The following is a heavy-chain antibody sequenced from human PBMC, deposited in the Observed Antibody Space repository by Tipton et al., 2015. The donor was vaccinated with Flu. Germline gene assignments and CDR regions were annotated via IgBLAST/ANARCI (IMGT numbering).Heavy chain of an antibody. D-gene: IGHD6-13*01. CDR2: IKEDGSEK. Sequence: GSLRLSCAAPEFTFSSYWMHWVRQAPGKGLEWVANIKEDGSEKYYVDSVKGRFSISRDNAKKSVYLQMNSLRAEDTAVYYCVRAIAAAAAYWGQGTLVTVSS. CDR3: VRAIAAAAAY. V-gene: IGHV3-7*01. J-gene: IGHJ4*02. CDR1: EFTFSSYW.